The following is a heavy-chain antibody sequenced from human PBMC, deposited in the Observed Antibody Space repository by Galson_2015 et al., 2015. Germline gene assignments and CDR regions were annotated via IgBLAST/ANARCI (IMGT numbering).Heavy chain of an antibody. CDR3: AKELISGILEWYPYGMDV. D-gene: IGHD3-3*01. Sequence: SLRLSCAASGFTFSSYGMHWVRQAPGKGLEWVAVISYDGSNKYYADSVKGRFTISRDNSKNTLYLQMNSLRAEDTAVYYCAKELISGILEWYPYGMDVWGQGTTVTVSS. CDR2: ISYDGSNK. CDR1: GFTFSSYG. V-gene: IGHV3-30*18. J-gene: IGHJ6*02.